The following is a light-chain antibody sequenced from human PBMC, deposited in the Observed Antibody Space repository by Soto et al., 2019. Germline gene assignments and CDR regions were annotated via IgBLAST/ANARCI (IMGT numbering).Light chain of an antibody. J-gene: IGLJ1*01. CDR2: GNN. CDR3: QSYDSSLSSYV. V-gene: IGLV1-40*01. Sequence: QSVLTQPPSVSGAPGQRVTISCTXSXSNXGXGYDVHWYQQLPGTAPKLLIYGNNNRPSGVPDRFSGSKSGTSASLAITGLQAEDEADYYCQSYDSSLSSYVFGTGTKLTVL. CDR1: XSNXGXGYD.